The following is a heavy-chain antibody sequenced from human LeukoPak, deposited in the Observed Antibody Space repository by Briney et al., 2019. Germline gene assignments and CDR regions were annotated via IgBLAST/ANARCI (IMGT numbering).Heavy chain of an antibody. J-gene: IGHJ4*02. CDR2: ISGSGGST. Sequence: PGGSLRLSCAASGFTFSSYAMSWVRQAPGKGLEGVSAISGSGGSTYYADSVKGRFTISRDNSKNTMYLQMNSLRAEDTDVYYCAKPMGGITMIVVVSYFDYWGQGTLVTVSS. CDR3: AKPMGGITMIVVVSYFDY. V-gene: IGHV3-23*01. CDR1: GFTFSSYA. D-gene: IGHD3-22*01.